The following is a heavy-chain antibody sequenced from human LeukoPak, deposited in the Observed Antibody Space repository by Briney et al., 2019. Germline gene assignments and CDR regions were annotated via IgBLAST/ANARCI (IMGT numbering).Heavy chain of an antibody. CDR2: ISYDGSNK. CDR1: GFTFSSYA. V-gene: IGHV3-30-3*01. D-gene: IGHD2-15*01. CDR3: ARGHGLPVYYFDY. J-gene: IGHJ4*02. Sequence: HPGGCLRLSCAASGFTFSSYAMHWVRQAPGKGLEWVAVISYDGSNKYYADSVKGRFTISRDNSKSTLYLQMNSLRAEDTAVYYCARGHGLPVYYFDYWGQGTLVTVSS.